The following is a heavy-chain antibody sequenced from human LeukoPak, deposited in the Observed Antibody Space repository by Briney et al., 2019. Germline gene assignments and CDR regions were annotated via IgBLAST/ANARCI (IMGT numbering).Heavy chain of an antibody. V-gene: IGHV4-59*01. CDR2: IFYGGST. J-gene: IGHJ6*02. Sequence: KPSETLSLTCTVSGGSISSYYWSWIRQPPGKGLEWIGNIFYGGSTNYNPSVKSRVTISLDASKSQFSLKLKSVTAADTAIYYCARDRLLSGYPDPYYYGLDVWGQGTTVTVSS. CDR3: ARDRLLSGYPDPYYYGLDV. D-gene: IGHD3-3*01. CDR1: GGSISSYY.